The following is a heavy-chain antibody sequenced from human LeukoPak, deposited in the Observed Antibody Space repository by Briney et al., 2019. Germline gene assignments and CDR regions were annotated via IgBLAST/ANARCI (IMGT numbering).Heavy chain of an antibody. CDR2: INHSGST. V-gene: IGHV4-34*01. J-gene: IGHJ6*03. CDR1: GGSFSGYY. Sequence: SETLSLTCAVYGGSFSGYYWSWIRQTPGKGLEWIGEINHSGSTNYNPSLKSRVTISVDTSKNQFSLKLSSVTAADTAVYYCAREALGYCSSTSCSFHYYYYMDVWGKGTTVTVSS. D-gene: IGHD2-2*01. CDR3: AREALGYCSSTSCSFHYYYYMDV.